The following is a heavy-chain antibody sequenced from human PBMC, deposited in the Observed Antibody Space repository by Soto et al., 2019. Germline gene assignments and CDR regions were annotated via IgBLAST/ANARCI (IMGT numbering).Heavy chain of an antibody. CDR1: GYSFTSYW. V-gene: IGHV5-51*01. CDR2: IYPGDSDT. D-gene: IGHD3-10*01. Sequence: GESLKISCKGSGYSFTSYWIGWVRQMPGKGLEWMGIIYPGDSDTRYSPSFQGQVTISADKSIGTAYLQWSSLKASDTAMYYCARQYYYGSGSYYNPLGYYYGMDVWGQGTTVTVSS. J-gene: IGHJ6*02. CDR3: ARQYYYGSGSYYNPLGYYYGMDV.